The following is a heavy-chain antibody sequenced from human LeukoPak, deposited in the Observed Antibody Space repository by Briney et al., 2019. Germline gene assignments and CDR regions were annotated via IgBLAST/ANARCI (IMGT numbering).Heavy chain of an antibody. CDR3: AKDGLAAAGWFDY. CDR2: INPDGSST. J-gene: IGHJ4*02. V-gene: IGHV3-74*03. Sequence: GGSLRLSCAASGFTFSSHWMHWVRQAPGKGLVWVSRINPDGSSTTYGDSVKGRFTISRDNSKNTLYLQMNSLRAEDTAVYYCAKDGLAAAGWFDYWGQGTLVTVSS. CDR1: GFTFSSHW. D-gene: IGHD6-13*01.